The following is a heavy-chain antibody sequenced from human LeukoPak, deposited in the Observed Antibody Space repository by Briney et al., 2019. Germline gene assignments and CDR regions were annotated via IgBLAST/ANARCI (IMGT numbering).Heavy chain of an antibody. CDR1: GYSFTSYW. V-gene: IGHV5-51*01. CDR3: AKLDSNSYSY. CDR2: IYPGDSDT. D-gene: IGHD3-22*01. J-gene: IGHJ4*02. Sequence: GESLKISCKASGYSFTSYWIGWVRQMPGKGLEWMGIIYPGDSDTTYSPSFQGQVTISADKSISTAYLQWSSPKASDTAMYYCAKLDSNSYSYWGQGTLVTVSS.